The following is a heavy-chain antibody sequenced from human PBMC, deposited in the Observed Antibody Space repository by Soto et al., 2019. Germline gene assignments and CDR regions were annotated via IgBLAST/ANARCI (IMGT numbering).Heavy chain of an antibody. V-gene: IGHV4-39*01. CDR2: IYYSGST. J-gene: IGHJ6*02. CDR3: AIRIPPGLLYFDSSGSRTYYYYGMDV. CDR1: GGSISSSSYY. D-gene: IGHD3-22*01. Sequence: SETLSLTCTVSGGSISSSSYYWGWIRQPPGKGLEWIGSIYYSGSTYYNPSLKSRVTISVDTSKNKLSLKLSSVTAAVTAFYYCAIRIPPGLLYFDSSGSRTYYYYGMDVWGQGTTVTVSS.